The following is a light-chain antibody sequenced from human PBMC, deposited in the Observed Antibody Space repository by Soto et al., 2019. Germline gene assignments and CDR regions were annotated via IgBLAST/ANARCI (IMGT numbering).Light chain of an antibody. CDR3: QQYDNVPPALT. CDR1: QDISNY. Sequence: DIQMTQSPSSLSASVGDRVTITCQASQDISNYLNWYQQKPGKAPKLLIYDASNLETGVPSRFSGSGSGTDFTLTISSLQPEDIATYYCQQYDNVPPALTFGGGTKVDIK. V-gene: IGKV1-33*01. J-gene: IGKJ4*01. CDR2: DAS.